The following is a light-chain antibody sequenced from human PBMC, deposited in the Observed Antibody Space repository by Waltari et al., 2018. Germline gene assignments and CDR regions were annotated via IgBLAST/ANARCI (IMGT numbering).Light chain of an antibody. CDR2: KVS. J-gene: IGKJ1*01. Sequence: DVVMTQSPLSLPVTLGQPASISCRSSQSLVHRDGNTYLNWFQQRPGQSPRRLIYKVSNRDSGVPDRCSGTGSGTDFTLKISRVEAEDVGVYYCMQGTHWPWTFGQGTKVEIK. V-gene: IGKV2-30*02. CDR3: MQGTHWPWT. CDR1: QSLVHRDGNTY.